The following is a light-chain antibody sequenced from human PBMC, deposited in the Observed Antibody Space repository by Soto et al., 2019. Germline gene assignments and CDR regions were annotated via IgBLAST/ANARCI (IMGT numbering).Light chain of an antibody. V-gene: IGKV3-15*01. CDR3: QQYHSWPYT. CDR1: QSVTTN. Sequence: ETVLTQSPATLSVSPGERATFSCKASQSVTTNLAWYQQKPGQVPRLLIYGAFTRATGIPARFSGSGSGTEFTLSISSLQSEDFAIYHCQQYHSWPYTFGQGTKLEIK. CDR2: GAF. J-gene: IGKJ2*01.